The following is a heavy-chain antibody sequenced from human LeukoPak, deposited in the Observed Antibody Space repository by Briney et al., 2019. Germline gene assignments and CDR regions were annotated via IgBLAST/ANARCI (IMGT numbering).Heavy chain of an antibody. J-gene: IGHJ5*02. CDR3: ARDSGTTGEVKFDP. D-gene: IGHD3-10*01. Sequence: SETLSLTCSVSGGSISSYYWSWIRQPPGKGLEWIGYIYTSGSTTYNPSLKSRVTMSVDTSKNQFSLKLSSVTAADTAVYYCARDSGTTGEVKFDPWGQGTLVTVSS. CDR2: IYTSGST. V-gene: IGHV4-4*08. CDR1: GGSISSYY.